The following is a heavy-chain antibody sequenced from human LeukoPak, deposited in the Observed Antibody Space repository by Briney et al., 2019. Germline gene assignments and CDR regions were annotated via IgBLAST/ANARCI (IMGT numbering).Heavy chain of an antibody. D-gene: IGHD1-26*01. CDR3: ARGGTDSGSYYEAWFDP. CDR1: GGTFSSYT. V-gene: IGHV1-69*02. Sequence: KVSCKASGGTFSSYTISWVRQAPGQGLEWMGRIIPILGIANYAQKFQGRLTITADKSTSTAYMELSSLRSEDTAVYYCARGGTDSGSYYEAWFDPWGQGTLVTVSS. CDR2: IIPILGIA. J-gene: IGHJ5*02.